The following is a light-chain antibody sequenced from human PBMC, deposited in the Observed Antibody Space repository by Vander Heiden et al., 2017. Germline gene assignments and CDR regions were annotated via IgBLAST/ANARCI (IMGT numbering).Light chain of an antibody. CDR2: DVS. J-gene: IGLJ2*01. Sequence: QSALPQPRSVSGSPGQSVTISFTGTSSDVGGYNYVSWSQQHPGKAHNLMIYDVSKRPSGVPDRVSGSKSGNTASLTISGLQAEDEADYYCCSYAGSFVVFGGGTKLTVL. V-gene: IGLV2-11*01. CDR3: CSYAGSFVV. CDR1: SSDVGGYNY.